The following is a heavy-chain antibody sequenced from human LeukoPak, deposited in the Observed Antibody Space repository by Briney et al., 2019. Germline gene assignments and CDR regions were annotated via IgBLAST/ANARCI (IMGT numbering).Heavy chain of an antibody. D-gene: IGHD3-16*01. Sequence: GASAKVSCKASGYTFTSYGISWVRQGPGQGLEWMGWNSAYNGNTNYAQKLQGRVTITTDPSTSTAYMELRSLRSDDTAVYYWARGSSLGYYYGMDVWGQGTTVTVSS. CDR1: GYTFTSYG. V-gene: IGHV1-18*01. CDR2: NSAYNGNT. J-gene: IGHJ6*02. CDR3: ARGSSLGYYYGMDV.